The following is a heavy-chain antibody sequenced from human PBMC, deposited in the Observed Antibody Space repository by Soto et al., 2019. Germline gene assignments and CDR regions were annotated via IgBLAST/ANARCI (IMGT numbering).Heavy chain of an antibody. V-gene: IGHV1-58*01. D-gene: IGHD2-15*01. CDR3: APGGYSGGRFYSFDM. J-gene: IGHJ3*02. CDR1: GFTFTNYA. CDR2: IVAGGGNT. Sequence: SVEVSCEASGFTFTNYAVQWVRQARGQRLEWIGWIVAGGGNTNYAQEFQERLTITRDKSTNTAYMELSSLRSEDTAVYYCAPGGYSGGRFYSFDMWGHGTMVTV.